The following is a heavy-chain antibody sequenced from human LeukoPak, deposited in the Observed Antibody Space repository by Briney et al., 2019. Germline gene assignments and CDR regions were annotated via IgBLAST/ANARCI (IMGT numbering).Heavy chain of an antibody. D-gene: IGHD3-9*01. Sequence: PSVKVSCQPSGGTFSSYSISWVRQAPGQGREWMGGIIPIFGKANYAQKFQGRVTITADEPPQTAYMWAGSVRCEDTAVNLCARDQRYFDWSPDGFDYGGQGTLVTVSS. CDR3: ARDQRYFDWSPDGFDY. CDR1: GGTFSSYS. CDR2: IIPIFGKA. V-gene: IGHV1-69*13. J-gene: IGHJ4*02.